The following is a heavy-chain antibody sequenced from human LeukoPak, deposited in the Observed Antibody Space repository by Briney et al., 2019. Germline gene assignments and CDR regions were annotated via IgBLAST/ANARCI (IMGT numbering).Heavy chain of an antibody. V-gene: IGHV1-18*01. CDR3: ARGSTYYYDSSGYYSDY. CDR1: GGTFSSYA. J-gene: IGHJ4*02. D-gene: IGHD3-22*01. Sequence: ASVKVSCKASGGTFSSYAISWVRQAPGQGLEWMGWISAYNGNTNYAQKLQGRVTMTTDTSTSTAYMELRSLRSDDTAVYYCARGSTYYYDSSGYYSDYWGQGTLVTVSS. CDR2: ISAYNGNT.